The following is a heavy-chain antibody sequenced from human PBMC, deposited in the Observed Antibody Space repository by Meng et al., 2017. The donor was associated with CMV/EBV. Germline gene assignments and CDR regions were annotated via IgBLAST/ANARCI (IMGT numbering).Heavy chain of an antibody. D-gene: IGHD2-2*01. J-gene: IGHJ6*02. CDR1: GFTFSSYW. CDR3: AREGWADIVVEPAAGGMDV. V-gene: IGHV3-7*01. CDR2: IKQDGSEK. Sequence: GESLKISCAASGFTFSSYWMSWVRQAPGKGLEWVANIKQDGSEKYYVDSVKGRFTISRDNAKNSLYLQMNSLRAEDTAVYYCAREGWADIVVEPAAGGMDVWGQGTTVTVSS.